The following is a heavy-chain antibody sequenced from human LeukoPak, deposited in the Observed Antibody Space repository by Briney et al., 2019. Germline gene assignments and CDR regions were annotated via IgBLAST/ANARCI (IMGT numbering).Heavy chain of an antibody. CDR2: ISYDGSNK. CDR3: ARESDPYCGGDCYFYYYYGMDV. V-gene: IGHV3-30*04. CDR1: GFTFSSYA. Sequence: AGGSLRLSCAASGFTFSSYAMHWVRQAPGKGLEWVAVISYDGSNKYYADSVKSRFTISRDNSKNTLYLQMNSLRAEDTAVYYCARESDPYCGGDCYFYYYYGMDVWGQGTTVTVSS. D-gene: IGHD2-21*02. J-gene: IGHJ6*02.